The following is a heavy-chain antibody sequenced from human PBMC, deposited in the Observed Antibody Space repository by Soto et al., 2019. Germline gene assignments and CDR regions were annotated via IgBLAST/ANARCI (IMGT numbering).Heavy chain of an antibody. J-gene: IGHJ4*02. D-gene: IGHD3-3*01. CDR3: ARGIDFWSGYYYFDY. CDR1: GGSISSYY. CDR2: IYYSGST. V-gene: IGHV4-59*01. Sequence: PSETLSLTCTVSGGSISSYYWSWIRQPPGKGLEWIGYIYYSGSTNYNPSLKSRVTISVDTSKNQFSLKLSSVTAADTAVYYCARGIDFWSGYYYFDYWGQGTLVTVSS.